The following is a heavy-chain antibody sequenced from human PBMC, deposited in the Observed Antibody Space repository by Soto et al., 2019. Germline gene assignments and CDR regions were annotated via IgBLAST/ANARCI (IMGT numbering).Heavy chain of an antibody. CDR3: ARRAHGYPTNWFDP. D-gene: IGHD3-22*01. J-gene: IGHJ5*02. V-gene: IGHV4-39*01. Sequence: QLQLQESGPGLVKPSETLSLACSVSGASVSGGTYYWGWIRQPPGKGLEWVGDVHYSGITHYNPSLMIRATISIDPSHNQFSMKLIPVTAADTAVYYCARRAHGYPTNWFDPWGQGTLVIVSS. CDR1: GASVSGGTYY. CDR2: VHYSGIT.